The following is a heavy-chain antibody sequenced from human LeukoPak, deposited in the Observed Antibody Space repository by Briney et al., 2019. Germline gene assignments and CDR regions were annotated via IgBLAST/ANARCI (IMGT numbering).Heavy chain of an antibody. CDR2: INPNSGGT. CDR1: GYTFTGYY. J-gene: IGHJ5*02. CDR3: ARGVIGYCSSTSCYEGILHWFDP. Sequence: ASVKVSCKASGYTFTGYYMHWVRQAPGQGLEWMGWINPNSGGTNYAQKFQGWVTMTRDTSISTAYMELSRLRSDDTAVYYCARGVIGYCSSTSCYEGILHWFDPWGQGTLVTVSS. V-gene: IGHV1-2*04. D-gene: IGHD2-2*01.